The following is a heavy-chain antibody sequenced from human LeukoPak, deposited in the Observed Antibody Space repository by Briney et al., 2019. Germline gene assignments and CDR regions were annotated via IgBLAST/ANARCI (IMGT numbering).Heavy chain of an antibody. J-gene: IGHJ4*02. D-gene: IGHD3-22*01. CDR3: ARGLGDGSGCYFGYFDY. V-gene: IGHV3-66*01. CDR2: IYSGGST. Sequence: GGSLRLSCAASGFTVSSNYMSWVRQAPGKGLEWVSVIYSGGSTYYADSVKGRFTISRDNSKNTLYLQMNSLRAEDTAVYYCARGLGDGSGCYFGYFDYWGQGTLVTVSS. CDR1: GFTVSSNY.